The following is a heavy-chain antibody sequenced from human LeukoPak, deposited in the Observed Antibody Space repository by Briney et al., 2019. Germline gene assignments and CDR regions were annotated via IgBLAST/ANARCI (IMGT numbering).Heavy chain of an antibody. CDR2: MYSGGST. Sequence: GGSLRLSCAASLFTVSTNYMAWVRQAPGKGRQWVSVMYSGGSTYYADSVKGRFTLSRDNSKNTLYLQMNSLRAEDTAVYYCAIELNIVTTTQYYFDYWGQGTLVTVSS. J-gene: IGHJ4*02. CDR3: AIELNIVTTTQYYFDY. V-gene: IGHV3-66*01. CDR1: LFTVSTNY. D-gene: IGHD5-12*01.